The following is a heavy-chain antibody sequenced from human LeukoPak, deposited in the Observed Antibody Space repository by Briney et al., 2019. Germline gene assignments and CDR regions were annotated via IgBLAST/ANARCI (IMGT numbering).Heavy chain of an antibody. J-gene: IGHJ4*02. CDR1: GYSISSGYY. V-gene: IGHV4-38-2*02. D-gene: IGHD6-19*01. CDR2: IYHSGTT. Sequence: SETLSLTCTVSGYSISSGYYWGWVRQPPGKGLEWIGSIYHSGTTYYNPSLKSRVTISVDTSKNQFSLKLSSVTAADKAVYYCARDPDSSGWSPWDYWGQGTLLTVSS. CDR3: ARDPDSSGWSPWDY.